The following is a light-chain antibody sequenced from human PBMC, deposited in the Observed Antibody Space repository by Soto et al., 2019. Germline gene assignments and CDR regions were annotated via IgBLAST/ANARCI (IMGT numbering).Light chain of an antibody. CDR2: GAS. CDR1: QSVDSTY. V-gene: IGKV3-20*01. J-gene: IGKJ5*01. Sequence: EIVLTQSPGTLSLSPGERATLSCRASQSVDSTYLAWYQQKPDQSPRLLIYGASRRATGIPDRFSGSASGTDFTLTISRLEPEDFAVYYCQQYSSSPITFGQGTRLEI. CDR3: QQYSSSPIT.